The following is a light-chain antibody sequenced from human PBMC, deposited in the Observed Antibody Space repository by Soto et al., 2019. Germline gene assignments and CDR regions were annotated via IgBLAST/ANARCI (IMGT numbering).Light chain of an antibody. CDR3: LLYYGGARV. CDR1: TGEVTSGYY. J-gene: IGLJ2*01. Sequence: QAVVTQEPSLTVSPGGRVTITCASSTGEVTSGYYPNWFQQKPGQAPRALIYSKSNKHSWTPARFSGSRLGGTAALTLSGVQHEDEADYYCLLYYGGARVFGGGTKLTVL. CDR2: SKS. V-gene: IGLV7-43*01.